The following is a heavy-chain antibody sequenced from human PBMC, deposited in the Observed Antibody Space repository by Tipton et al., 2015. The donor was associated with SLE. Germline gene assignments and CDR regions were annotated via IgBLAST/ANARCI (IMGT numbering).Heavy chain of an antibody. V-gene: IGHV4-59*01. J-gene: IGHJ4*02. D-gene: IGHD6-13*01. CDR1: GGSISSYY. Sequence: TLSLTCTVSGGSISSYYWSWIRQPPGKGLEWIGYIYYSGSTNYNPSLKSRVTISVDTSKNQFSLKLSSVTAADTAVYYCTRDSSISTGGDYFDYWGQGTLVTVSS. CDR2: IYYSGST. CDR3: TRDSSISTGGDYFDY.